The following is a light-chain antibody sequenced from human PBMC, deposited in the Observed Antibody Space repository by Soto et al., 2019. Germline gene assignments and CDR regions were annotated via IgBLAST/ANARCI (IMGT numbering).Light chain of an antibody. CDR3: HKYNSAPLT. V-gene: IGKV1-27*01. J-gene: IGKJ4*01. Sequence: DIQMTQSPSSLSASVGDRVTITCRASQGISNYLAWYQQKPGEVPKVLIYASSILQSGVPSRFSGSGSGTDFPLAISRLQAEDVANYYCHKYNSAPLTFGGGTKVEIK. CDR2: ASS. CDR1: QGISNY.